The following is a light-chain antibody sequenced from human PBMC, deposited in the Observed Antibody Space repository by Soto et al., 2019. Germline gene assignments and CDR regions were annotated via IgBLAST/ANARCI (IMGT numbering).Light chain of an antibody. V-gene: IGKV3D-20*02. CDR2: AAS. Sequence: IVLTQSPGTLSSSPGERATLSCRASQSVSTNNLAWYQQRPGRAPRLLIYAASRRATGIPDRFSGSGSGTDFTLTISRLEPEDSAVYYCQQRHMWPITFGQGTRLEIK. J-gene: IGKJ5*01. CDR3: QQRHMWPIT. CDR1: QSVSTNN.